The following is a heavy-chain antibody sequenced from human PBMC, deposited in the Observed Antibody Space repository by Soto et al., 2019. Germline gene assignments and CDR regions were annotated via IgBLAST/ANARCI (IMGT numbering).Heavy chain of an antibody. V-gene: IGHV3-33*01. CDR3: ARVSGSGWYFDS. Sequence: QVQLVDSGGGVAQPGRSLTLSCAASGFTFSRSGMHWVRQAPGKGLEWVAGTWSDGSNKYYADSVKGRFTISRDNSKNTLYLQMNSLSPDDTAVYYCARVSGSGWYFDSWGQGVLVTVSS. CDR2: TWSDGSNK. CDR1: GFTFSRSG. D-gene: IGHD6-19*01. J-gene: IGHJ4*02.